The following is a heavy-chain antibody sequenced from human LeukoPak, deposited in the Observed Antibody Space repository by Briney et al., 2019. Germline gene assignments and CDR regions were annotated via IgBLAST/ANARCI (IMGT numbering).Heavy chain of an antibody. J-gene: IGHJ4*01. CDR3: ACDRGAACGGDCYLGFDY. CDR2: IAGSSGYI. V-gene: IGHV3-21*01. Sequence: GGSLRLSCAASGFTFSSYTMNSVRQAPGKGLEWVSSIAGSSGYISYADSVKGRFTISRDNAKKSLSLQMTSLTAEDWAVYYCACDRGAACGGDCYLGFDYWGRGTLVTVSS. CDR1: GFTFSSYT. D-gene: IGHD2-21*02.